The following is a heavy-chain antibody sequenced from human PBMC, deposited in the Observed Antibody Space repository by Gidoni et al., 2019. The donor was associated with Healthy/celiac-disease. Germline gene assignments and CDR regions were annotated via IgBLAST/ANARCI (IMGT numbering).Heavy chain of an antibody. V-gene: IGHV3-9*01. D-gene: IGHD2-15*01. Sequence: EVQLVASGGGWVQPGRSLRLSCAASGFTFDDYARHWFRQAPGKGLVWVSVISWTSCSIGYADSVKGRFTISRYNAKNSLYLQMNSLRAEDTALYYCAKDIGWGIVVPGWFDPWGQGTLVTVSS. CDR2: ISWTSCSI. CDR1: GFTFDDYA. J-gene: IGHJ5*02. CDR3: AKDIGWGIVVPGWFDP.